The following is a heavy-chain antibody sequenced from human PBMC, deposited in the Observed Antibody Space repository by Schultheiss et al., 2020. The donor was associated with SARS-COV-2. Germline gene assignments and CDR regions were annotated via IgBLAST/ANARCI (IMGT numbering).Heavy chain of an antibody. V-gene: IGHV3-30*07. CDR2: ISYDGSNK. Sequence: GGSLRLSCAASGFTFSSYAMHWVRQAPGKGLEWVAVISYDGSNKYYADSVKGRFTISRDNAKNSLYLQMNSLRAEDTAVYYCARDPPTYYYDSSGYCFDYWGQGTLVTVSS. CDR3: ARDPPTYYYDSSGYCFDY. J-gene: IGHJ4*02. CDR1: GFTFSSYA. D-gene: IGHD3-22*01.